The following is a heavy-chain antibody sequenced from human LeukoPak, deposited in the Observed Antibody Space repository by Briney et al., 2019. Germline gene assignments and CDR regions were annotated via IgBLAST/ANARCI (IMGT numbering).Heavy chain of an antibody. CDR1: GGSFSGYY. D-gene: IGHD6-13*01. CDR3: ARVRRVGSSLRFDY. V-gene: IGHV4-34*01. Sequence: SSETLSLTCAVYGGSFSGYYWGWIRQPPGKGLEWIGEINHSGSTNYNPSLKSRVTISVDTSKNQFSLKLSSVTAADTAVYYCARVRRVGSSLRFDYWGQGTLVTVSS. J-gene: IGHJ4*02. CDR2: INHSGST.